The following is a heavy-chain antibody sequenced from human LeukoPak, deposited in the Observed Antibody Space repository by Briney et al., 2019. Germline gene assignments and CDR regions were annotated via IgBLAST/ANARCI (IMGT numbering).Heavy chain of an antibody. Sequence: GGSLRLSCAASGFTFSSYAMSWVRQAPGKGLEWVSAISGSGGSTYYADSVKGRFTISRDNSKNMLYLQMNSLRAEDTAVYYCAKDTRAVAGTPVDYWGQGTLVTVSS. CDR3: AKDTRAVAGTPVDY. V-gene: IGHV3-23*01. D-gene: IGHD6-19*01. CDR2: ISGSGGST. CDR1: GFTFSSYA. J-gene: IGHJ4*02.